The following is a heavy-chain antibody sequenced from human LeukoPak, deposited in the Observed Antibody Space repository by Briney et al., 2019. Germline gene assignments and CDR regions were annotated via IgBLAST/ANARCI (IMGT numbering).Heavy chain of an antibody. Sequence: SETLSLTCTVSGGSISSSSYYWGWIRQPPGKGLEWIGSIYYSGSTYYNPSLKSRVTISVDTSKNQFSLKLSSVTAADTAVYYCARALHYYGSGTLFDYWGQGTLVTVSS. CDR2: IYYSGST. J-gene: IGHJ4*02. CDR3: ARALHYYGSGTLFDY. CDR1: GGSISSSSYY. D-gene: IGHD3-10*01. V-gene: IGHV4-39*07.